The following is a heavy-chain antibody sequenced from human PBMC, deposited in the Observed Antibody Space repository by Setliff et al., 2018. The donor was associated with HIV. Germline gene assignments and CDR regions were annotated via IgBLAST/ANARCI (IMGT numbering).Heavy chain of an antibody. V-gene: IGHV1-69*05. CDR1: GGTFSTHV. CDR3: ATDDHCSGGSCFLTMDY. J-gene: IGHJ4*02. D-gene: IGHD2-15*01. CDR2: IIPMFSTV. Sequence: SVKVSCKATGGTFSTHVISWVRQAPGQGLEWIGGIIPMFSTVNYAKKYQGRVAITTDESTTTAYMELTSLRSEDTAVYYCATDDHCSGGSCFLTMDYWGLGTLVTVS.